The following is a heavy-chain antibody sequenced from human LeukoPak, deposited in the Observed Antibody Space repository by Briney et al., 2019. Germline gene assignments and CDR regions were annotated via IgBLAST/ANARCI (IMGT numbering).Heavy chain of an antibody. J-gene: IGHJ4*02. CDR2: ISGSGGST. CDR1: GFTFSSYA. D-gene: IGHD6-19*01. V-gene: IGHV3-23*01. Sequence: GRSLRLSCAASGFTFSSYAMSWVRQAPGKGLEWVSAISGSGGSTYYADSVKGRFTISRDNSKNSLYLQMNSLRAEDTAVYYCAKGSAVADLYFDYWGQGTLVTVSS. CDR3: AKGSAVADLYFDY.